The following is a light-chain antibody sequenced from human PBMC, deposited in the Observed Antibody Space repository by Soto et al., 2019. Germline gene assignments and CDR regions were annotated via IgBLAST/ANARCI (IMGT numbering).Light chain of an antibody. CDR3: NSYTGSSTLV. CDR1: SSDVGGYKY. J-gene: IGLJ1*01. CDR2: DVS. Sequence: QSALTQPASVSGSPGQSITISCTGTSSDVGGYKYVSWYQQHPGKAPKLMIYDVSNRPSGVSSRFSGSKSGNTASLTISGLQAEDEADYYCNSYTGSSTLVFGTGTKVTVL. V-gene: IGLV2-14*03.